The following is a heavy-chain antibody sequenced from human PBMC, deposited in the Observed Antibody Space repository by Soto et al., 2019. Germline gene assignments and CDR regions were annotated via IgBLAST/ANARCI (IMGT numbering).Heavy chain of an antibody. D-gene: IGHD6-6*01. CDR3: ARDESSSSDAFDI. Sequence: PSETLSLTCAVYGGSFSGYYWSWIRQPPGRGLEWIGEINHSGSTNYNPSLKSRVTISVDTSKNQFSLKLSSVTAADTAVYYCARDESSSSDAFDIWGQGTMVTVSS. CDR2: INHSGST. CDR1: GGSFSGYY. V-gene: IGHV4-34*01. J-gene: IGHJ3*02.